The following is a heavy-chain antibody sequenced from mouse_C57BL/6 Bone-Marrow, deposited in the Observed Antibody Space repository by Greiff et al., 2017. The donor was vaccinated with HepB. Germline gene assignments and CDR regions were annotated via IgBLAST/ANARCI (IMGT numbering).Heavy chain of an antibody. CDR1: GFTFSSYA. J-gene: IGHJ3*01. Sequence: DVKLVESGGGLVKPGGSLKLSCAASGFTFSSYAMSWVRQTPEKRLEWVATISDGGSYTYYPDNVKGRFTISRDNAKNNLYLQMSHLKSEDTAMYYCARDYYGSSSFFAYWGQGTLVTVSA. CDR2: ISDGGSYT. CDR3: ARDYYGSSSFFAY. D-gene: IGHD1-1*01. V-gene: IGHV5-4*01.